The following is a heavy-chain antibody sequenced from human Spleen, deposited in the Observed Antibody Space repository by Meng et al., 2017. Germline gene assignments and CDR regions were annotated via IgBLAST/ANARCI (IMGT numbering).Heavy chain of an antibody. V-gene: IGHV7-4-1*02. CDR2: INTYNGNP. CDR3: ARHRSSSWSDY. CDR1: GYSFTAYA. J-gene: IGHJ4*02. D-gene: IGHD6-13*01. Sequence: QVQLVQSGSESKKPGASVKVSCKASGYSFTAYAMAWVRQVPGQGLEWMGWINTYNGNPTYAQDFTGRFVFSLDTSVSTAYLQISGLKAEDTAVYYCARHRSSSWSDYWGQGTLVTVSS.